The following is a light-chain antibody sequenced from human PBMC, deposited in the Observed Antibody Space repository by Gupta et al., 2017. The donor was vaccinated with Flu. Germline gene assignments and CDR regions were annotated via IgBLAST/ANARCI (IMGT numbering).Light chain of an antibody. CDR2: HDS. V-gene: IGLV3-1*01. Sequence: SSALSPPPSVSVSPAQTASITCSGDELADKYVCWYQQKPGQPPVLVIYHDSKRPSGIPDRFSGSNSGNTATLTISGTQAMDEADYYCQAWDSNTCGFGGGTRLTVL. CDR1: ELADKY. CDR3: QAWDSNTCG. J-gene: IGLJ2*01.